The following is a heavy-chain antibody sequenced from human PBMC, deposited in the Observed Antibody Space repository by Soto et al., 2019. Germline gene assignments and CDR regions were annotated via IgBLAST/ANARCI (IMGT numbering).Heavy chain of an antibody. J-gene: IGHJ5*02. D-gene: IGHD6-6*01. V-gene: IGHV3-48*02. CDR1: GFTFISYS. CDR2: ISSSSSTI. CDR3: ARAAGSSLQENWFDP. Sequence: GGSLRLSCAASGFTFISYSMNWVRQAPGKGLEWVSYISSSSSTIYYADSVKGRFTISRDNAKNSLYLQMNSLRDEDTAVYYCARAAGSSLQENWFDPWGQGTLVTVSS.